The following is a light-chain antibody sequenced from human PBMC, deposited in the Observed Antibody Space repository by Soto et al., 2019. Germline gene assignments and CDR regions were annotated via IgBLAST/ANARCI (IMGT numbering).Light chain of an antibody. CDR1: QSVSTN. CDR2: GAS. J-gene: IGKJ1*01. V-gene: IGKV3-15*01. Sequence: EIVMTQSPATLSVSPGERATLSCRASQSVSTNLHWYQQNTGQAPRLLIYGASTRATGIPARSSGSGSGTEYTHPISSRPSEDFAVYCCQQYNNWPPWTFGQGTKVEIK. CDR3: QQYNNWPPWT.